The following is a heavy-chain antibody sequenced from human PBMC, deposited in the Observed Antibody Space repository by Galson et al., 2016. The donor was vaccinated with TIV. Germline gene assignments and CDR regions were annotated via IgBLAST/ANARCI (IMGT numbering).Heavy chain of an antibody. CDR3: AKDANIVVVVAAYYFEY. CDR2: ITDSGGNT. Sequence: SLRLSCAASGFTFRSYWMSWVRQAPGKGLEWVSTITDSGGNTYYADSVKGRFTISRDNSKNTLYLQMNSLRAEDTAVYYCAKDANIVVVVAAYYFEYWGQGTLVTVSS. CDR1: GFTFRSYW. D-gene: IGHD2-15*01. V-gene: IGHV3-23*01. J-gene: IGHJ4*02.